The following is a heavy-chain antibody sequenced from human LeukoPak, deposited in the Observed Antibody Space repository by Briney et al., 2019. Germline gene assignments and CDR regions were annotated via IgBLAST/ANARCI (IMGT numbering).Heavy chain of an antibody. J-gene: IGHJ5*02. CDR1: GGSISSSSYY. CDR3: ARGNTYYDFWSGYYSGANWFDP. Sequence: SETLSLTCTVSGGSISSSSYYWGWIRQPPGKGLEWIGSIYYSGSTYYNPSLKSRVTISVDTSKNQFSLKLSSVTAADTAVYYCARGNTYYDFWSGYYSGANWFDPWGQGTLVTVSS. V-gene: IGHV4-39*01. CDR2: IYYSGST. D-gene: IGHD3-3*01.